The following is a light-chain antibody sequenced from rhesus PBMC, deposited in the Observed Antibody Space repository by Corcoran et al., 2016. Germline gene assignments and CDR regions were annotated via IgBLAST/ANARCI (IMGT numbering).Light chain of an antibody. V-gene: IGKV3-24*03. J-gene: IGKJ2*01. Sequence: IVMTQSPATLALSPGERGTLSFSASQSVNNHVAWYQQKPGQAPKPLIYDAFTRANDIPDRFRGSGSGTEFTLTISSLEPEDVGLYFCLQRNNWPQYSFGQGTKVEIK. CDR3: LQRNNWPQYS. CDR1: QSVNNH. CDR2: DAF.